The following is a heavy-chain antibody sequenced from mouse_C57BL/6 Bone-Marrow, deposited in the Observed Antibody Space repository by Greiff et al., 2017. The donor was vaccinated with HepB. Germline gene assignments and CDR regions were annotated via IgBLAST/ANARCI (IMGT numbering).Heavy chain of an antibody. CDR2: LSNLAYSI. V-gene: IGHV5-15*01. CDR1: GFTFSDYG. D-gene: IGHD2-4*01. Sequence: DVHLVESGGGLVQPGGSLKLSCAASGFTFSDYGMAWVRQAPRKGPEWVAFLSNLAYSIYYADTVTGRFTISRENAKNTLYQEMSSLRSEDTAMYYCARPGLRRGYFDVWGTGTTVTVSS. J-gene: IGHJ1*03. CDR3: ARPGLRRGYFDV.